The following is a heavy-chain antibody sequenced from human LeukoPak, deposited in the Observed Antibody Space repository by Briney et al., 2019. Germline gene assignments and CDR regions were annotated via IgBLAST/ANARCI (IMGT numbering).Heavy chain of an antibody. Sequence: ASVKASCKASGYTFTGYYMHWVRQAPGQGLEWMGWINPNSGGTNYAQKFQGRVTMTRDTSISTAYMELSRLRSDDTAVYYCARDHDYGGDFDHWGQGTLVTVSS. CDR2: INPNSGGT. D-gene: IGHD4-23*01. J-gene: IGHJ4*02. CDR1: GYTFTGYY. V-gene: IGHV1-2*02. CDR3: ARDHDYGGDFDH.